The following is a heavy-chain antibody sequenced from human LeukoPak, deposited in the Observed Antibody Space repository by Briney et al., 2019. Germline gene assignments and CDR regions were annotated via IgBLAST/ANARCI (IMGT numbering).Heavy chain of an antibody. V-gene: IGHV3-48*01. CDR1: GFTFSTYS. CDR2: ISSSSTTR. J-gene: IGHJ4*02. Sequence: GGSLRLSCAASGFTFSTYSMNWVRQAPGKGLEWVSYISSSSTTRYYADSVKGRFTISRDNAKNSLYLQVNSLRAEDTAVYYCARGVGYGIYYFDYWGQGTLVTVSS. D-gene: IGHD5-18*01. CDR3: ARGVGYGIYYFDY.